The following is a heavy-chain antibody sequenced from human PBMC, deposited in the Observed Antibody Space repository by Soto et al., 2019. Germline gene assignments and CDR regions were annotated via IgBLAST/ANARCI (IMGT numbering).Heavy chain of an antibody. CDR2: INHSGST. Sequence: SETLSLTCAVYGGSFRGYYWSWIRQPPGKGLEWIGEINHSGSTNYNPSLKSRVTISVDTSKNQFSLKLSSVTAADTAVYYCRTMVRGVNYYYYGMDVGGQGTTVT. CDR3: RTMVRGVNYYYYGMDV. CDR1: GGSFRGYY. V-gene: IGHV4-34*01. D-gene: IGHD3-10*01. J-gene: IGHJ6*01.